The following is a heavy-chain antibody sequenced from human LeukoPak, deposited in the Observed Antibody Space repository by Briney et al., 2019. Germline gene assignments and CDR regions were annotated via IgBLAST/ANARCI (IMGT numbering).Heavy chain of an antibody. J-gene: IGHJ4*02. V-gene: IGHV3-21*01. D-gene: IGHD6-19*01. CDR2: ISSSSSYI. Sequence: SGGSLRLSCAASGFTFSSYSMNWVGQAPGKGLEWVSSISSSSSYIYYADSVKGRFTISRDNAKNSLYLQMNSLRAEDTAVYYCARDEEVAVAVFDYWGQGTLVTVSS. CDR1: GFTFSSYS. CDR3: ARDEEVAVAVFDY.